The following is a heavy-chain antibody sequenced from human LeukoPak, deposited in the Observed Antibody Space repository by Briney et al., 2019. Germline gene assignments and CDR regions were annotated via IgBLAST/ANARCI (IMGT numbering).Heavy chain of an antibody. CDR3: ARLHALRAEEFDP. J-gene: IGHJ5*02. CDR1: GGSINNYY. Sequence: KPSETLSLTCTVSGGSINNYYWSWIRQPPGRGLEWLGYIYYNGVTNYNPSLKSRLTISVDTSKNQFSLKLTPVTAADTAVYYCARLHALRAEEFDPWGQGTLVTVSS. V-gene: IGHV4-59*01. CDR2: IYYNGVT. D-gene: IGHD3-16*01.